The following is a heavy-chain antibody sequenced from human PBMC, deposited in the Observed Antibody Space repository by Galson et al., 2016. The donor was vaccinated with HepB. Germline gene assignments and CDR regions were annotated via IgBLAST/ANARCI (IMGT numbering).Heavy chain of an antibody. V-gene: IGHV3-21*01. CDR2: ISSSSTYI. J-gene: IGHJ4*02. CDR1: GFTFSRYS. CDR3: VRDYSSGCFDY. Sequence: SLRLSCAASGFTFSRYSMNWVRQAPGKGLEWVSCISSSSTYIYYADSVKGRFPISRDNAKNSLYLQMNSLRAEDTAVYYCVRDYSSGCFDYWGQGTLVTVSS. D-gene: IGHD6-19*01.